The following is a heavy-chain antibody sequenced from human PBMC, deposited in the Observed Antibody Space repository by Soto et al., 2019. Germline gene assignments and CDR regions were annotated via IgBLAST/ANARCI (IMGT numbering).Heavy chain of an antibody. D-gene: IGHD2-2*01. CDR3: ARGGLPYCSSTSCYNGFDP. V-gene: IGHV1-3*01. Sequence: ASVKVSCKASGYTFTSYAMHWVRQAPGQRLEWMGWINAGNGNTKYSQKFQGRVTITRDTSASTAYMELSSLRSEDTAVYYCARGGLPYCSSTSCYNGFDPWGQGTLVTVSS. CDR1: GYTFTSYA. CDR2: INAGNGNT. J-gene: IGHJ5*02.